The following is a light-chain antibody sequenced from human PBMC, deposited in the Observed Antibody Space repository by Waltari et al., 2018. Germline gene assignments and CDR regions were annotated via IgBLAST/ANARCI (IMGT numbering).Light chain of an antibody. CDR2: EVY. Sequence: QSALTQPPSASGSPGQSVTISCTGTSSDVGGYNYFSWYQHHPGKAPKLIIFEVYKRPSGVPDRFSGSKSGNTASLTVSGLQTEDEADYYCSSFAGINNFGVFGGGTKLTVL. J-gene: IGLJ2*01. CDR1: SSDVGGYNY. CDR3: SSFAGINNFGV. V-gene: IGLV2-8*01.